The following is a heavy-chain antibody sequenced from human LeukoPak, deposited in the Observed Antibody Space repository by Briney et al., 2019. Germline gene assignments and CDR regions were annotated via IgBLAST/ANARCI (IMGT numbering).Heavy chain of an antibody. CDR1: GFTFSSYA. D-gene: IGHD3-10*01. V-gene: IGHV3-23*01. Sequence: PGGSLRLSCAASGFTFSSYAMSWVRQAPGKGLEWVSAISGSGGSTYYADSVKGRFTISRDNSKNTLYLQMNSLRAEDTAVYYCAKDFGDSEDITMVRGVIIEGAFDYWGQGTLVTVSS. CDR3: AKDFGDSEDITMVRGVIIEGAFDY. CDR2: ISGSGGST. J-gene: IGHJ4*02.